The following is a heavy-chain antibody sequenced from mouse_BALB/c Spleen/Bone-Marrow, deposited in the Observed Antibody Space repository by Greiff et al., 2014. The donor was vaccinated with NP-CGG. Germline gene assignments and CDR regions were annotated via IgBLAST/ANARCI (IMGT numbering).Heavy chain of an antibody. J-gene: IGHJ4*01. CDR1: GYTFTSYW. Sequence: QVQLQQSGTELVKPGASVKLSCKASGYTFTSYWIHWVKQRPGQGLEWIGEIHPSNGRTNYSEKFKTKATLTVDKSSTTAHMQLRSLTSEDSAVYYCARGTARAMPDYWRQGTSATVPP. CDR3: ARGTARAMPDY. V-gene: IGHV1S81*02. D-gene: IGHD3-2*01. CDR2: IHPSNGRT.